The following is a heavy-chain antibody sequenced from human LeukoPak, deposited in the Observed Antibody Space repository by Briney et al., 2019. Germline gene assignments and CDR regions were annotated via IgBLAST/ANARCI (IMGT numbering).Heavy chain of an antibody. Sequence: PSETLSLTCAVYGESFSGYYWSWIRQPPGKGLEWIGEINHSGSTNYNPSLKSRVTISVDTSKNQFSLELTSVTATDTALYFCATSSGGTTVLPSAWGQGTLVTVSS. V-gene: IGHV4-34*01. J-gene: IGHJ5*02. CDR1: GESFSGYY. CDR2: INHSGST. D-gene: IGHD2-15*01. CDR3: ATSSGGTTVLPSA.